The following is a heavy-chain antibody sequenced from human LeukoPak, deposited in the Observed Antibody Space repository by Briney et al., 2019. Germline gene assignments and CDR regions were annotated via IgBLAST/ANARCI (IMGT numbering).Heavy chain of an antibody. CDR1: GYTFTGYY. CDR3: ARPSTTYYSDSSGYHLFDY. Sequence: GASVKVSCKASGYTFTGYYMHWVRQAPGQGLEWMGWINPNSGGTNYAQKFQGRVTMTRDTSISTAYMELSSLRSEDTAVYYCARPSTTYYSDSSGYHLFDYWGQGTLVTVSS. V-gene: IGHV1-2*02. CDR2: INPNSGGT. J-gene: IGHJ4*02. D-gene: IGHD3-22*01.